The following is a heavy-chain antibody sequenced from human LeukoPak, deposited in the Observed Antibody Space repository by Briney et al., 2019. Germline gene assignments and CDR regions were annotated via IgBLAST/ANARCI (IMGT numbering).Heavy chain of an antibody. D-gene: IGHD3-16*01. CDR3: AREVATGGVDH. J-gene: IGHJ4*02. CDR2: IYYSGST. Sequence: SETLSLTCTVSGGSISSYYWSWIRQPPGKGLEWIGYIYYSGSTNYNPSLKSRVTISVDTSKNQFSLKLSSVTAADTAVYYCAREVATGGVDHWGQGTLVTVSS. V-gene: IGHV4-59*01. CDR1: GGSISSYY.